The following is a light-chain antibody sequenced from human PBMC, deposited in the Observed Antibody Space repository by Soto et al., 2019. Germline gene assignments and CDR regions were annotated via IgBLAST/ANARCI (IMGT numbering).Light chain of an antibody. CDR3: QQYNNWPWT. V-gene: IGKV3-15*01. CDR2: GAS. CDR1: QSVSSN. J-gene: IGKJ1*01. Sequence: EIVMTQSPATLSVSPGERATLSCRASQSVSSNLAWYQQKPGQAPRLLIYGASTRATGIPARFSGSGSGTEFTLTISSLQSEDFAVYYCQQYNNWPWTFCQGTKV.